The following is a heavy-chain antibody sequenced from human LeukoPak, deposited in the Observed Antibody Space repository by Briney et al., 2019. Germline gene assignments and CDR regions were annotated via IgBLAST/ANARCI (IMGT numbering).Heavy chain of an antibody. CDR2: ISGSGGST. CDR1: GFTFSSYA. V-gene: IGHV3-23*01. J-gene: IGHJ1*01. D-gene: IGHD3-22*01. Sequence: GGSLRLSCVASGFTFSSYAMSWVRQAPGKGLEWVSAISGSGGSTYYADSVKGRFTISRDNPRNTLYMQMNSLRDEDTAVYYCAIMHGYYDGSGYWVQWGQGTLVTVSS. CDR3: AIMHGYYDGSGYWVQ.